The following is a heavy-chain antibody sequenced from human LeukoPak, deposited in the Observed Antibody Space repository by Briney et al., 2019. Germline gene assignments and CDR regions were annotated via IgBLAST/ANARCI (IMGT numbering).Heavy chain of an antibody. Sequence: GGSLRLSCAASGFTFSDYYMSWIRQAPGKGLEWVSYISSSSDTNYADSVKGRFTISRDNAKNSLYLQMNSLRAEDTAVYYCARERYGSSWYADYWGQGTLVTVSS. D-gene: IGHD6-13*01. V-gene: IGHV3-11*06. CDR2: ISSSSDT. CDR1: GFTFSDYY. CDR3: ARERYGSSWYADY. J-gene: IGHJ4*02.